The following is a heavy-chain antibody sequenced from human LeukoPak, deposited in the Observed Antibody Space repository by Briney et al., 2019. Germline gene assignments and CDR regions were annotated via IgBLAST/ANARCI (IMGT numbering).Heavy chain of an antibody. J-gene: IGHJ4*02. CDR1: GFTFSSSA. D-gene: IGHD1-1*01. Sequence: GGSLRLCYAASGFTFSSSAMSWVRQAPGKGLEWVSAISGSGGSTYYADSVKGRFTISRDNSKNTLHLQMNSLRAEDTAVYYCAKDSRLEYWGQGTLVTVSS. V-gene: IGHV3-23*01. CDR2: ISGSGGST. CDR3: AKDSRLEY.